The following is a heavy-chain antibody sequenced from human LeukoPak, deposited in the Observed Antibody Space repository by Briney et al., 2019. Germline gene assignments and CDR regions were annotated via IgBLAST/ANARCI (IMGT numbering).Heavy chain of an antibody. Sequence: SETLSLTCTVSGGSISSSSYYWGWIRQPPGKGLEWIGNIYYSGSTYYNASLKSRVTISLDTSKNQFSLKLNSVTAADTAVYYCASVRRGFGESSKYYAYYYMGVWGKGTTVTISS. CDR2: IYYSGST. V-gene: IGHV4-39*01. CDR1: GGSISSSSYY. D-gene: IGHD3-10*01. J-gene: IGHJ6*03. CDR3: ASVRRGFGESSKYYAYYYMGV.